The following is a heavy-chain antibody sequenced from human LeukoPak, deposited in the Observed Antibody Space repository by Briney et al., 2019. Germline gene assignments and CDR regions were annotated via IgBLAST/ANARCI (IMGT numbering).Heavy chain of an antibody. Sequence: ASVKVSCKASGGTFSSYAISWVRQAPGQGLEWMGGIIPIFGTANYAQKFQGRVTITADKSTSTAYMELSSLRSEDTAVYYCARDGVAGTFDYWGQGTLVTVSS. J-gene: IGHJ4*02. CDR2: IIPIFGTA. D-gene: IGHD6-19*01. CDR1: GGTFSSYA. V-gene: IGHV1-69*06. CDR3: ARDGVAGTFDY.